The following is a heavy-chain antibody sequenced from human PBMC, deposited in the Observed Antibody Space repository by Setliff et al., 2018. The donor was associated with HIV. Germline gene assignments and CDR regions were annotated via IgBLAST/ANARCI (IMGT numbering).Heavy chain of an antibody. J-gene: IGHJ6*03. V-gene: IGHV3-72*01. CDR3: ARGRLLWSGSYYYYYMDV. D-gene: IGHD3-10*01. CDR1: GFTFSDHY. CDR2: TRNKVNSYTT. Sequence: AGGSLRLSCAASGFTFSDHYMDWVRQAPGKGLEWVGRTRNKVNSYTTEYAASVKGRFTISRDDSKKSLYLQMNSLKTEDTAVYYCARGRLLWSGSYYYYYMDVWGKGTTVTAS.